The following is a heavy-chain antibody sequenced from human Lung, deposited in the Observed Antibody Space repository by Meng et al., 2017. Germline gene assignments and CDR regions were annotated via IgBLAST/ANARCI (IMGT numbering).Heavy chain of an antibody. D-gene: IGHD4-11*01. CDR3: ARGRTTMAHYYYY. V-gene: IGHV4-34*01. Sequence: QLQRQQWGGGIVKLSWTLSLTFGVAVGSISDYYWSWSRQPPGKGLEWIGEINHSGSTNYNPSPESRATISGDTSQNKLSLKLNSVTAADTAVYYCARGRTTMAHYYYYWGQGTLVTVSS. CDR1: VGSISDYY. CDR2: INHSGST. J-gene: IGHJ4*02.